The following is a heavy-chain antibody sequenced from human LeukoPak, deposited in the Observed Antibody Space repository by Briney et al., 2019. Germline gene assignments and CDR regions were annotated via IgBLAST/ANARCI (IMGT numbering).Heavy chain of an antibody. Sequence: PGGSLRLSCVVSGFTFSESWMSWVRQAPGKGLGWVASLNLDGSDKYYVDSAKGRFTISRDNAKNSLYLQMDSLRVEDTAVYYCAKGKRYPDYWGQGTLVTVSS. V-gene: IGHV3-7*03. J-gene: IGHJ4*02. CDR1: GFTFSESW. CDR2: LNLDGSDK. CDR3: AKGKRYPDY. D-gene: IGHD1-1*01.